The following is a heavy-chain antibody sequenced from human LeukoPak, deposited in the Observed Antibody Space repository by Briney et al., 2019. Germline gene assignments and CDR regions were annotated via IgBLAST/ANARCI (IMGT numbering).Heavy chain of an antibody. CDR1: GFSISSISRTYY. J-gene: IGHJ5*02. CDR3: ARYDYGAKPEGTWFDP. V-gene: IGHV4-38-2*02. CDR2: FYHSGST. D-gene: IGHD4-17*01. Sequence: SETLSLTCTVSGFSISSISRTYYWGWVRQSPGKGLEWIGSFYHSGSTYYNPSLKSRVTISVDTSKNQFSLKLSSVTAADTAVYYCARYDYGAKPEGTWFDPWGQGTLVTVSS.